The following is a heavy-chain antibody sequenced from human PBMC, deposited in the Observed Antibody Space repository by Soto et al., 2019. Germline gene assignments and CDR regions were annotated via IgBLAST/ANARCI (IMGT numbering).Heavy chain of an antibody. Sequence: QVQLVQSGAEVKKPGSSVKVSCKASGGTFSSYAISWVRQAPGQGLEWMGGIIPIFGTANYGQKFQGRVTITADESKSTAYMVLSSLRSEDTAVYYCARTRYYDILTGYHYYYYGMDVWGQGTTVTVSS. J-gene: IGHJ6*02. CDR3: ARTRYYDILTGYHYYYYGMDV. CDR2: IIPIFGTA. V-gene: IGHV1-69*01. CDR1: GGTFSSYA. D-gene: IGHD3-9*01.